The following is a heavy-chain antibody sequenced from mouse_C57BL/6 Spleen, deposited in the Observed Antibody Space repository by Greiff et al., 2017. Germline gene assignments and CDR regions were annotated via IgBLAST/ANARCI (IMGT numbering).Heavy chain of an antibody. V-gene: IGHV1-59*01. Sequence: VQLKQPGAELVRPGTSVKLSCKASGYTFTSYWMHWVKQRPGQGLEWIGVIDPSDSYTNYNQKFKGKATLTVDTSSSTAYMQLSSLTSEDSAVYYCARVTTVVSFDYWGQGTTLTVSS. CDR3: ARVTTVVSFDY. J-gene: IGHJ2*01. D-gene: IGHD1-1*01. CDR2: IDPSDSYT. CDR1: GYTFTSYW.